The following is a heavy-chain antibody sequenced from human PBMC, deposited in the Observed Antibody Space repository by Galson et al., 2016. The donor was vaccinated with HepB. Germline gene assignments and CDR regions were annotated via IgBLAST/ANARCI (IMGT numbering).Heavy chain of an antibody. CDR2: INHSGNT. CDR3: ARDRRRFRELLNYYFYGMDV. J-gene: IGHJ6*04. D-gene: IGHD3-10*01. CDR1: GGSFSDYF. Sequence: SETLSLTCAVSGGSFSDYFWSWIRQPPGKGPEWIGEINHSGNTIYNPSLRSRVSISVDASKDHFSLKISSVTAADTAVYYCARDRRRFRELLNYYFYGMDVWGKGTTVTVPS. V-gene: IGHV4-34*01.